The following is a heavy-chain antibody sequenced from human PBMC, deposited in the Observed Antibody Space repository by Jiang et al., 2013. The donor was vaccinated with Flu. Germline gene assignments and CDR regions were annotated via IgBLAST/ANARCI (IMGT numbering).Heavy chain of an antibody. Sequence: RLSCAASGFTFNSYGMHWVRQAPGKGLEWVAVISDDGSNKYYADSVTGRITISRDNSKNTLYLQMNSLRAEDTAVYYCAKDYSVIRDYSYYGMDVWGQGTTVTVSS. CDR1: GFTFNSYG. J-gene: IGHJ6*02. CDR2: ISDDGSNK. D-gene: IGHD4-11*01. CDR3: AKDYSVIRDYSYYGMDV. V-gene: IGHV3-30*18.